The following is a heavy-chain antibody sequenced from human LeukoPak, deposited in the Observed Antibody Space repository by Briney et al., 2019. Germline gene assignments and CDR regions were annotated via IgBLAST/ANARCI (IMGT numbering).Heavy chain of an antibody. J-gene: IGHJ4*02. CDR1: GGSFSGYY. V-gene: IGHV4-34*01. Sequence: SETLSLTCAVYGGSFSGYYWSWIRQPPGKGLEWIGEINHSGSTTYNPPLKSRVTISVDTSKNQFSLKLSSVTAADTAVYYCARALDILTGTFDYWGQGTLVTVSS. CDR2: INHSGST. D-gene: IGHD3-9*01. CDR3: ARALDILTGTFDY.